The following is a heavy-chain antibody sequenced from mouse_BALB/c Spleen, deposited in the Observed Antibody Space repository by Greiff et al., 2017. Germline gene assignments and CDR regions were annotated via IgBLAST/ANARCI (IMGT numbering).Heavy chain of an antibody. D-gene: IGHD3-1*01. Sequence: EVQVVESGGGLVKPGGSLKLSCAASGFTFSSYAMSWVRQTPEKRLEWVASISSGGSTYYPDSVKGRFTISRDNARNILYLQMSSLRTEDTAMYYCAREGLRRWYFDVWGAGTTVTVSS. J-gene: IGHJ1*01. CDR2: ISSGGST. CDR3: AREGLRRWYFDV. V-gene: IGHV5-6-5*01. CDR1: GFTFSSYA.